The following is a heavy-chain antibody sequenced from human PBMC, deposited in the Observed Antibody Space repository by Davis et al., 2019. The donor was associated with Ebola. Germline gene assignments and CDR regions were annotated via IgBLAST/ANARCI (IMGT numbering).Heavy chain of an antibody. V-gene: IGHV4-39*07. CDR3: ARVSLWSGYYTHVGWFDP. D-gene: IGHD3-3*01. CDR1: GGSISSSSYY. CDR2: IYYSGST. Sequence: MPSETLSLTCTVSGGSISSSSYYWGWIRQPPGKGLEWIGSIYYSGSTYYNPSLKSRVTISVDTSKNQFSLKLSSVTAADTAVYYCARVSLWSGYYTHVGWFDPWGQGTLVTVSS. J-gene: IGHJ5*02.